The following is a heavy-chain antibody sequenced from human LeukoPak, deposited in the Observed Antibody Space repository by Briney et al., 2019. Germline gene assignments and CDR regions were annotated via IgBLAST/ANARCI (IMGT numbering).Heavy chain of an antibody. CDR3: NRRSGSLHFDY. V-gene: IGHV3-49*04. D-gene: IGHD3-10*01. CDR2: IRSKAYGGTT. Sequence: SGRSLRLSCTASGFTFGDYAKSWVRQAPGKGLEWVGFIRSKAYGGTTEYAASVKGRFTISRDDSKSIAYLQMNSLKTEDTSVYYCNRRSGSLHFDYWGQGTLVTVSS. CDR1: GFTFGDYA. J-gene: IGHJ4*02.